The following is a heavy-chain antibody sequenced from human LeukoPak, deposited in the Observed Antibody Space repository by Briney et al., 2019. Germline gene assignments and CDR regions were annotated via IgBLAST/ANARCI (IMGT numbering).Heavy chain of an antibody. J-gene: IGHJ4*02. CDR1: GGSISSSSYY. V-gene: IGHV3-23*01. D-gene: IGHD2-15*01. CDR2: ISGSGGSR. CDR3: AKWVVVVAATVGGYFDY. Sequence: PSETLSLTCTVSGGSISSSSYYWGWIRQPPGKGLEWVSGISGSGGSRFYTDSVKGRFTISRDNSKNTLYLQMNSLRAEDTAVYYCAKWVVVVAATVGGYFDYWGQGTLVTVSS.